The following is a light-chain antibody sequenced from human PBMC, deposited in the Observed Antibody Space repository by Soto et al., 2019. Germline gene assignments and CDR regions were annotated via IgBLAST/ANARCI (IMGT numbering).Light chain of an antibody. J-gene: IGKJ5*01. CDR1: QGIGDT. CDR3: QQRSNWPPIT. Sequence: EVVMKQSPATLSVSPGEGVTLSCRASQGIGDTLAWYQHKPGQTPRLLIYDASNRATGIPARFSGSESGTDFTLTISSLEPEDFAVYYCQQRSNWPPITFGQVRLLEIK. CDR2: DAS. V-gene: IGKV3-11*01.